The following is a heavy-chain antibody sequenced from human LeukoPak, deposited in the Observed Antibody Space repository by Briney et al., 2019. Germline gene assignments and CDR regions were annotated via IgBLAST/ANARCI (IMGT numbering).Heavy chain of an antibody. CDR2: ISWNSGSI. V-gene: IGHV3-9*01. Sequence: GGSLRLSCAASGFTFDDYAMHWVRQAPGKGLEWVSGISWNSGSIGYADSVKGRFTISRDNAKNSLYLQMNSLRAEDTASYYCAKDCCSSSWYTPNFDYWGQGTLVTVSS. J-gene: IGHJ4*02. CDR1: GFTFDDYA. D-gene: IGHD6-13*01. CDR3: AKDCCSSSWYTPNFDY.